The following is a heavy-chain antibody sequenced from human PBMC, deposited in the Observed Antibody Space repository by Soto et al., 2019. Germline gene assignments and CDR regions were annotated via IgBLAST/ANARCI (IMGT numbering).Heavy chain of an antibody. J-gene: IGHJ4*02. V-gene: IGHV4-59*01. D-gene: IGHD4-17*01. CDR3: ARAYGDYVFDF. CDR2: IYYSGST. Sequence: SETLSLTCTVSGGSISSYYWSWIRQPPGKGLEWIGYIYYSGSTNYNPSLKSRFTISVDTSKNHFSLKLSSVTATDTAVYYCARAYGDYVFDFWGQGTLVTVSS. CDR1: GGSISSYY.